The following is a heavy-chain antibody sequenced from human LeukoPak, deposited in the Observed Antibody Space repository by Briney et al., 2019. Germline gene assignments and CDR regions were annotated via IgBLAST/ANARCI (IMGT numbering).Heavy chain of an antibody. CDR2: IYYSGST. D-gene: IGHD3-22*01. V-gene: IGHV4-59*01. CDR3: ARLASSGSI. Sequence: PSETLSLTCTVSGGSTSSYYWSWIRQPPGKGLEWIGYIYYSGSTNYNPSLKSRVTISVDTSKNQFSLKLSSVTAADTAVYYCARLASSGSIWGRGTLVTVSS. CDR1: GGSTSSYY. J-gene: IGHJ4*02.